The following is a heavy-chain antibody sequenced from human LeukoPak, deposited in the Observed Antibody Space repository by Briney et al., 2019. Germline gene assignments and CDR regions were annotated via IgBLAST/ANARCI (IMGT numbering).Heavy chain of an antibody. Sequence: PSETLSLTCTVSGGSISSRSYYWGWIRQPPGKGLGWIGRIYYSGSTYYNPSLMRRVTIHVDTSKNQHALKLSSVTAADTPVYYCASGFGEGDNWFDPWGQGTLVTVSS. D-gene: IGHD3-10*01. CDR1: GGSISSRSYY. CDR3: ASGFGEGDNWFDP. J-gene: IGHJ5*02. V-gene: IGHV4-39*01. CDR2: IYYSGST.